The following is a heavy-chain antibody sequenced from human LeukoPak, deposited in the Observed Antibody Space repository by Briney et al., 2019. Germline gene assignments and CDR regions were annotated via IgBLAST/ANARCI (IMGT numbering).Heavy chain of an antibody. CDR1: GFTFSNYG. D-gene: IGHD2-21*01. Sequence: GGSLRPSCAASGFTFSNYGMNWVRQAPGKGLEWVSCISSSSSYIYYADSVKGRFTISRDNAKNSLNLQMNSLRAEDTAVYYCAREIVMGPSRYFDYWGQGTLVTVPS. J-gene: IGHJ4*02. V-gene: IGHV3-21*01. CDR2: ISSSSSYI. CDR3: AREIVMGPSRYFDY.